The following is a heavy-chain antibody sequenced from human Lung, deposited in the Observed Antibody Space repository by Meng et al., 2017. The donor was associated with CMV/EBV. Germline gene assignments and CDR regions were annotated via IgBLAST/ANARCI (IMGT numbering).Heavy chain of an antibody. CDR3: ASGSWVGAFDI. CDR2: ISAYNGNT. CDR1: GYTLTSYG. D-gene: IGHD2-15*01. J-gene: IGHJ3*02. Sequence: SXXVSCKASGYTLTSYGISWVRQAPGQGLEWMGWISAYNGNTNYAQKLQGRVTMTTDTSTSTAYMELRSLRSDDTAVYYCASGSWVGAFDIWGQGTMVTVSS. V-gene: IGHV1-18*01.